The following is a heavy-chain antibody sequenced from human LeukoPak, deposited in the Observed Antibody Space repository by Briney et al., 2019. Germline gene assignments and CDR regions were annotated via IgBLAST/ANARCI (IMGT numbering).Heavy chain of an antibody. CDR2: IYSGGST. D-gene: IGHD3-10*01. Sequence: GGSLRLSCAASGFTVSSNYMNWVRQAPGKGLEWVSVIYSGGSTYYADSVKGRFTISRDNAKNTLYLQMNSLRAEDTAMYYCARAVYYSNYLGYWGQGTLVTVSS. J-gene: IGHJ4*01. V-gene: IGHV3-53*01. CDR1: GFTVSSNY. CDR3: ARAVYYSNYLGY.